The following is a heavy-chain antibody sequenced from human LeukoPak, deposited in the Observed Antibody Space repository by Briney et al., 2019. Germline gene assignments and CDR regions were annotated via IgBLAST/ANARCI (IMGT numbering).Heavy chain of an antibody. V-gene: IGHV3-23*01. CDR3: ARGWYNFDY. Sequence: PGGSLRLSCAASGFIFSNYAMSWVRQAPGKGLEWVSGINNSGDRRFYADSVKGRFTISRDNSKNTLYLQMNRLRAEDTAVYYCARGWYNFDYWGQGTRVTVSS. J-gene: IGHJ4*02. D-gene: IGHD6-19*01. CDR1: GFIFSNYA. CDR2: INNSGDRR.